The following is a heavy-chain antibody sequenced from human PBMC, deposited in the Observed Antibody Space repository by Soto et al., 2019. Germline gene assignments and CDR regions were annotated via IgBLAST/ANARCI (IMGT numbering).Heavy chain of an antibody. CDR3: ARDPYLGDHQY. CDR1: GYTFTTYG. D-gene: IGHD3-16*01. CDR2: ISAYSGKT. Sequence: ASVTVSCKPSGYTFTTYGISWVRQAPGQGLEWVGWISAYSGKTHYAQKFQGKVTMTTDTSTNTAYLELRSLRSDDTAVYYCARDPYLGDHQYWGQGTLVTVSS. V-gene: IGHV1-18*01. J-gene: IGHJ4*02.